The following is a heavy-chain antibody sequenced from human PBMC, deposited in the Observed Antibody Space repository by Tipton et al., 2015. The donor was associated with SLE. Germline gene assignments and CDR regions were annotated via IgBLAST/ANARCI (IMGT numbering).Heavy chain of an antibody. CDR1: GFTFSNYW. CDR3: ARPSTTVVPDY. Sequence: GSLRLSCAASGFTFSNYWMNWVRQAPGKGLEWVANIKQDGSERYYADSVEGRFAISRDNAKNSLYLQMNSLRAEDTAVYYCARPSTTVVPDYWGRGTPVTVSS. V-gene: IGHV3-7*01. D-gene: IGHD3-10*01. J-gene: IGHJ4*02. CDR2: IKQDGSER.